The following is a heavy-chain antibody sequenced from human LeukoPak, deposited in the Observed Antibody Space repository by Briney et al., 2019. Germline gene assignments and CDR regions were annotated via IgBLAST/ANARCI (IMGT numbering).Heavy chain of an antibody. J-gene: IGHJ1*01. CDR3: ARVDSSSAYTYFQH. D-gene: IGHD6-13*01. CDR2: VAYDGSNE. V-gene: IGHV3-30-3*01. CDR1: GFTSSSYA. Sequence: GGSLRLSCAASGFTSSSYAMHWVRQAPGKELEWVAVVAYDGSNEYYADSVKGRFTISRDNSKNTLYLLMNSLRAEDTAVYYCARVDSSSAYTYFQHWGQGTLVTVSS.